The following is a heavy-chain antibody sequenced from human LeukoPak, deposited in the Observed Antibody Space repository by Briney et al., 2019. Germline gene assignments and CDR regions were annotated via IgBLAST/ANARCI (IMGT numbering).Heavy chain of an antibody. Sequence: PGGSLRLSCAASGFTVSTNFMNWVRQAPGKGLEWVSIMYSGGSTYYADSAKGRFTISRDDSKNTVCLQMNSLRADDTAMYYCARGYCTGTNCLVDYWGQGTLVTVSS. CDR2: MYSGGST. D-gene: IGHD2-2*01. J-gene: IGHJ4*02. CDR3: ARGYCTGTNCLVDY. V-gene: IGHV3-53*01. CDR1: GFTVSTNF.